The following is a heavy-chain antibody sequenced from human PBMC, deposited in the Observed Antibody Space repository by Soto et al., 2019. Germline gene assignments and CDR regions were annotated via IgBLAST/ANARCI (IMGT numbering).Heavy chain of an antibody. Sequence: SETLSLTCTVSGGSMSSLYWSWIRQPPGKGLEWVGYIYYNGNADYNPSLKSRVTMSVDTSKNQFSLKLTSVTAADTAVYFCARGDWSVESWGRGILVTVSS. CDR2: IYYNGNA. D-gene: IGHD3-9*01. J-gene: IGHJ4*02. CDR1: GGSMSSLY. V-gene: IGHV4-59*11. CDR3: ARGDWSVES.